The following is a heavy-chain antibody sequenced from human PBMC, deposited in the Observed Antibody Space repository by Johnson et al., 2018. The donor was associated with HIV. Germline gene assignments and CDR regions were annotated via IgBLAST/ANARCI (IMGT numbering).Heavy chain of an antibody. CDR1: GFTFSSYA. J-gene: IGHJ3*02. CDR3: ARDHGWSRGWLCDAFDI. D-gene: IGHD6-19*01. V-gene: IGHV3-30-3*01. CDR2: ISYDGSNK. Sequence: QVQLVESGGGVVQPGRSLRLSCAASGFTFSSYAMHWVRQAPGKGLEWVAVISYDGSNKYYADSVKGRFTISRDNSKNSLYLQMNSLRAEDTAVYYCARDHGWSRGWLCDAFDIWGQGTMVTVSS.